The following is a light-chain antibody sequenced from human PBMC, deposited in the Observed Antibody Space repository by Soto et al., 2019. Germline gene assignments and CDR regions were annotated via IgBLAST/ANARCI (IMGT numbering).Light chain of an antibody. CDR1: SSDVGGYNY. Sequence: QSALTQPPSASGSPGQSVTISCTGTSSDVGGYNYVSWYQQHPGKAPKLIISEVSKRPSGVPDRFTGSKSGNTASLTISGLQVEDEALYFCSSYTSASALGIFGGGTQLTVL. CDR2: EVS. CDR3: SSYTSASALGI. J-gene: IGLJ2*01. V-gene: IGLV2-8*01.